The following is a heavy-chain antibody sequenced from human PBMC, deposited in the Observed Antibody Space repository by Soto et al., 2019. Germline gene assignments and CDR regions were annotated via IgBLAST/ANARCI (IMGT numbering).Heavy chain of an antibody. CDR1: GGSIDSGDYY. J-gene: IGHJ6*03. D-gene: IGHD3-10*01. Sequence: SETLSLTCTVSGGSIDSGDYYWSWIRHHPGEGLEWIGYIHYSGNTYYNPSLKSRVTISVDTSKNQFSLKLSSVTAADTAVYYCARHPITMVRGVSPHYYYYYYMDVWGKGTTVTVSS. CDR3: ARHPITMVRGVSPHYYYYYYMDV. CDR2: IHYSGNT. V-gene: IGHV4-39*01.